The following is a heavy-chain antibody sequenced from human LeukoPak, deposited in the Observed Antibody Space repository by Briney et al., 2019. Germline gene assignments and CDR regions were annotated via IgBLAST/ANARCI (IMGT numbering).Heavy chain of an antibody. CDR2: IYTSGST. CDR3: ARNGYSSSWPNWFDP. D-gene: IGHD6-13*01. J-gene: IGHJ5*02. CDR1: GGSISSYY. Sequence: KSSETLSLTCTVSGGSISSYYWSWIRQPAGKGLEWIWRIYTSGSTNYNPSLKSRVTMSVDTSKNQFSLKLSSVTAADTAVYYCARNGYSSSWPNWFDPWGQGTLVTVSS. V-gene: IGHV4-4*07.